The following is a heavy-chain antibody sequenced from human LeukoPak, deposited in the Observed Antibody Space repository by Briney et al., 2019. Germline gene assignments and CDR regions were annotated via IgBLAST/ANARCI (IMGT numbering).Heavy chain of an antibody. CDR2: INWNGGST. J-gene: IGHJ4*02. V-gene: IGHV3-20*04. D-gene: IGHD6-19*01. CDR1: GFTFDDYG. CDR3: ARRPATIAVAGYDY. Sequence: GGSLRLSCAASGFTFDDYGMSWVRQAPGKGLEWVSGINWNGGSTGYADSVKGRFTISRDDAKNSLYLQMNSLRAEDTALYYCARRPATIAVAGYDYWGQGTLVTVSS.